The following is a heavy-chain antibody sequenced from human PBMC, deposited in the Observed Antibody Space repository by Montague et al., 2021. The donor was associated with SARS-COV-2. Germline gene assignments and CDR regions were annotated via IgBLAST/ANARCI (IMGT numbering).Heavy chain of an antibody. CDR3: ARSPEPIIILIITSLNWYFDL. CDR2: IYYSGST. J-gene: IGHJ2*01. V-gene: IGHV4-31*03. D-gene: IGHD3-22*01. CDR1: GGSISSGGYY. Sequence: TLSLTCTVSGGSISSGGYYWSWIRQHPGKGLEWIGYIYYSGSTYYNPPLKSRVAISVDTSKNQFSLKMSSVTAADTAVYYCARSPEPIIILIITSLNWYFDLWGRGTLVTVSS.